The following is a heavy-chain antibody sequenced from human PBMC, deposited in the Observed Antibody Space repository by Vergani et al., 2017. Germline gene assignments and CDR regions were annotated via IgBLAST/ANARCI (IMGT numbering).Heavy chain of an antibody. CDR3: ARGGKGIRMVVPSTHL. CDR1: GFSFGNYA. Sequence: QVQLVESGGGVVQPGRSLRLSCAASGFSFGNYAMHWVRQAPGKGLEWVGVISYDGTEKKYADSVNGRFTISRDNSKKMMSLQMNSLRVEDTAVYYCARGGKGIRMVVPSTHLWGQGTQVSVS. D-gene: IGHD2-15*01. CDR2: ISYDGTEK. J-gene: IGHJ4*02. V-gene: IGHV3-30-3*01.